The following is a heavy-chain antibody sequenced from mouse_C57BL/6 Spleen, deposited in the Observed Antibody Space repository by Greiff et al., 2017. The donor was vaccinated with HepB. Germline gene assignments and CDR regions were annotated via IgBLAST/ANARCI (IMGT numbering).Heavy chain of an antibody. Sequence: QVHVKQSGAELVRPGTSVKMSCKASGYTFTNYWIGWAKQRPGHGLEWIGDIYPGGGYTNYNEKFKGKATLTADKSSSTAYMQFSSLTSEDSAIYYCARRGLRHAMDYWGQGTSVTVSS. CDR3: ARRGLRHAMDY. CDR2: IYPGGGYT. V-gene: IGHV1-63*01. J-gene: IGHJ4*01. CDR1: GYTFTNYW. D-gene: IGHD2-4*01.